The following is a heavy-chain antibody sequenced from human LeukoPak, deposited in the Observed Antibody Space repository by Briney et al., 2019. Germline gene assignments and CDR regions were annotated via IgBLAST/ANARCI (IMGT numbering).Heavy chain of an antibody. V-gene: IGHV3-11*01. J-gene: IGHJ4*02. Sequence: GGSLRLSCAASGFTFSDYNMRWIRQAPGKGLEWVSSISRSGSTKYYADSVKGRFTISRDNAENSLFLQMNSLRAEDTAVYYCATLSVVVVPAELNWGQGTLVTVSS. CDR2: ISRSGSTK. CDR1: GFTFSDYN. CDR3: ATLSVVVVPAELN. D-gene: IGHD2-15*01.